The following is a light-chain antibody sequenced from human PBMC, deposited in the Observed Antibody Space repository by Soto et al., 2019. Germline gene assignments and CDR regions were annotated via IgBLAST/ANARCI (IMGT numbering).Light chain of an antibody. CDR2: GNN. J-gene: IGLJ2*01. V-gene: IGLV1-40*01. Sequence: QAVVTQPPSVSGAPGQRVTISCTGSSSNIGANYDVHWYQQLPGTAPKLLIYGNNNRPSGVPDRFSGSKSGTSASLAITGLQAEDETDYYCQSYDSSLSEVVFGGGTKLTVL. CDR3: QSYDSSLSEVV. CDR1: SSNIGANYD.